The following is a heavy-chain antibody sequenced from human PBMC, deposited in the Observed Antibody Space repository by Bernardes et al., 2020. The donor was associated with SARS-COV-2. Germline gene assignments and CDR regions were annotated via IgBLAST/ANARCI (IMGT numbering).Heavy chain of an antibody. J-gene: IGHJ4*01. CDR3: ARAPITMVRGIELNY. Sequence: GGSLRLSCVGSGFTFNTYAMYWVRQAPGKGLEYVSAISYNGGSAYYADSVKGRFTISRDNSQNTLFLQMRSLRVEDMAVYYCARAPITMVRGIELNYWGQELWSPSPQ. CDR1: GFTFNTYA. CDR2: ISYNGGSA. V-gene: IGHV3-64*02. D-gene: IGHD3-10*01.